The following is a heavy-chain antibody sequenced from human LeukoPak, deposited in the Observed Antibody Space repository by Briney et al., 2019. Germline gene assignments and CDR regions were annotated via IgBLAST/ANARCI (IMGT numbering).Heavy chain of an antibody. V-gene: IGHV3-74*01. CDR2: INSDGSST. J-gene: IGHJ4*02. D-gene: IGHD3-10*01. CDR3: AREFFYPGIDY. Sequence: AGGSLRLSCAASGFTFSSYWMHWVRQAPGKGLVWVSRINSDGSSTSYADSVKGRFTISRDNAKNTLYLQMNSPRAEDTAVYYCAREFFYPGIDYWGQGTLVTVSS. CDR1: GFTFSSYW.